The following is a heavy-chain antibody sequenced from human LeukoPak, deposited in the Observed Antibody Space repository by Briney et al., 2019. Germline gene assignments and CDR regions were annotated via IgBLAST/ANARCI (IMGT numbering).Heavy chain of an antibody. CDR3: ARVVPAAILFADAFDI. D-gene: IGHD2-2*01. CDR1: GYTFTSYG. V-gene: IGHV1-18*01. CDR2: ISAYNGNT. J-gene: IGHJ3*02. Sequence: ASVKVSCKASGYTFTSYGISWVRQAPGQGLEWMGWISAYNGNTNYAQKLQGRVTMTTDTSTSTAYMELRSLRSDDTAVYYCARVVPAAILFADAFDIWGQGTMVTVSS.